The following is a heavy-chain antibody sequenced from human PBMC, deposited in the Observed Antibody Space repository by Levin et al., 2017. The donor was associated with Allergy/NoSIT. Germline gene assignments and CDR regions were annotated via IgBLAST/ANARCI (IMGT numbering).Heavy chain of an antibody. CDR3: SRGGDYVWGSYRYKGDF. Sequence: PSQTLSLTCTVSGSSISSSDYYWGWIRQPPGQGLQWIGSISYSGSTYYSPSLKSRVTISVDTSKNQFSLKLSSVTAADTAVYYCSRGGDYVWGSYRYKGDFWGQGTLVSVSS. CDR2: ISYSGST. V-gene: IGHV4-39*01. D-gene: IGHD3-16*02. J-gene: IGHJ4*02. CDR1: GSSISSSDYY.